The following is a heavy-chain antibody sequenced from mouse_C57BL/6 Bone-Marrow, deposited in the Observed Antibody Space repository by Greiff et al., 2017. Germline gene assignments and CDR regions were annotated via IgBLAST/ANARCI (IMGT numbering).Heavy chain of an antibody. CDR1: GFSLTSYG. CDR3: ASYYGSPFAY. D-gene: IGHD1-1*01. CDR2: IWSGGST. J-gene: IGHJ3*01. Sequence: VQVVESGPGLVQPSQSLSITCTVSGFSLTSYGVHWVRQSPGKGLEWLGVIWSGGSTDYNAAFISRLSISKDNSKSQVFFKMNSLQADDTAIYYCASYYGSPFAYWGQGTLVTVSA. V-gene: IGHV2-2*01.